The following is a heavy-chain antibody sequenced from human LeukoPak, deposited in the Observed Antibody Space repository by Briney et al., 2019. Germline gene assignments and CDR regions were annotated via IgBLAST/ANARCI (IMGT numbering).Heavy chain of an antibody. J-gene: IGHJ4*02. D-gene: IGHD5-18*01. CDR3: AKDAQSPEVTYCFDY. V-gene: IGHV3-23*01. CDR2: ISGSGGST. CDR1: GFTFSSYA. Sequence: GGSLRLSCAASGFTFSSYAVNWVRQAPGKGLEWVSAISGSGGSTYHADSVKGRFTISRDNSKNTLYLQMNSLRAEDTAIYYCAKDAQSPEVTYCFDYWGQGTLVTVSS.